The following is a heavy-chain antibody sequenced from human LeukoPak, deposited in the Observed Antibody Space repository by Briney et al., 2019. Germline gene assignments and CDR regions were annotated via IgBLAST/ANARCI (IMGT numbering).Heavy chain of an antibody. CDR3: ARHLGP. CDR1: GGSINGYY. D-gene: IGHD1-26*01. J-gene: IGHJ4*02. V-gene: IGHV4-4*07. CDR2: TSATGIT. Sequence: PSETLSLTCTVSGGSINGYYWSWIRQPAGKGLEWIGRTSATGITHYNPSLESRVTMSVDMSRNQFSLKLSSVAAADTAVFYCARHLGPWGPGTLVTVSS.